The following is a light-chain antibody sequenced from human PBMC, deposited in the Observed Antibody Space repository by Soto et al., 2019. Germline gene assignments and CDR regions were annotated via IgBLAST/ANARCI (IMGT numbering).Light chain of an antibody. V-gene: IGKV3-20*01. Sequence: EILLTQSPDTLSLSPGERATLSCRAAQSVGTRLAWYQHKTGQAPRLLIYDASSRATGIPDRFSGSGSGTDFTLTISRLEPEDSAVYYCQQYGSSPPITFGQGTRLEIK. J-gene: IGKJ5*01. CDR3: QQYGSSPPIT. CDR1: QSVGTR. CDR2: DAS.